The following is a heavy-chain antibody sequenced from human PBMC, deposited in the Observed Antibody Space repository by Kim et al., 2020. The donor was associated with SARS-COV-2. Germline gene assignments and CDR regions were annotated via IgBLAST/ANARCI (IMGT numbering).Heavy chain of an antibody. CDR1: GFTFSSYC. D-gene: IGHD5-12*01. V-gene: IGHV3-74*01. J-gene: IGHJ4*02. Sequence: GGSLRLSCAASGFTFSSYCMHWVRQAPGKGLVWVSRINSDGSSTPYADSVKGRFTISRDNAKNTLYLQMNSLRAEDTAVYYCAREDAMATIHFYHLGQGTLGTVS. CDR3: AREDAMATIHFYH. CDR2: INSDGSST.